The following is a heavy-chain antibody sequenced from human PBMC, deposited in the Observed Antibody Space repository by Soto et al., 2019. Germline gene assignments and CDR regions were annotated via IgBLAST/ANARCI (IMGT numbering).Heavy chain of an antibody. J-gene: IGHJ5*02. CDR1: GDSMTSPPYY. CDR2: VYYSGAT. CDR3: ARHDGWLDP. V-gene: IGHV4-39*01. Sequence: PSETLSLTCNVSGDSMTSPPYYWGWIRQPPGKGLEWIGTVYYSGATYYNPSLRGRLTVSADTSKNYFSLRLTSVTAADTAVYSCARHDGWLDPWGQGILVTVYS.